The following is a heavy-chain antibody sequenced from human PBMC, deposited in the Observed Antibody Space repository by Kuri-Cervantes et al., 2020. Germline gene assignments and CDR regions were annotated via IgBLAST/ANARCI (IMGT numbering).Heavy chain of an antibody. CDR3: ARLGGADYDFWSGYLLYFDY. Sequence: GSLRLSCTVSGGSISSYYWSWIRQPPGKGLEWIGYVYYSGSTDYNPSLKSRVTMSVDTSKNQFSLKLSSVTAADTAVYYCARLGGADYDFWSGYLLYFDYWGRGTLVTVSS. CDR1: GGSISSYY. D-gene: IGHD3-3*01. CDR2: VYYSGST. V-gene: IGHV4-59*08. J-gene: IGHJ4*02.